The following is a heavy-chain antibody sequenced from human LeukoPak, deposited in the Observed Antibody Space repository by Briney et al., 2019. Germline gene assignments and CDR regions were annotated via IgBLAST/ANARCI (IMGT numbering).Heavy chain of an antibody. CDR2: INGDGSVA. J-gene: IGHJ4*02. V-gene: IGHV3-7*01. D-gene: IGHD6-13*01. CDR3: ATTADTAAGPY. CDR1: GFSFSTFW. Sequence: GGSLRLSCAASGFSFSTFWMTWVRQAPGNGLEWVANINGDGSVAFYGDSVKGRFTIPRDNAKNSLYLQMNSLRDEDTGVYYCATTADTAAGPYWGQGALVTVSS.